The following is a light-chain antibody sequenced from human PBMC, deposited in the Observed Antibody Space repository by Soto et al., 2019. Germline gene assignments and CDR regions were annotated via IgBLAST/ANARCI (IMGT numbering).Light chain of an antibody. CDR2: EVT. CDR3: SSFTSSLTLVI. V-gene: IGLV2-14*01. Sequence: QSVLSQPASVSGSPGQSITISCTGTTSDVGGYNYVSWYQQHPGRAPKLIIYEVTNRPSGVSNRFSGSKSGNTASLTISGLQAEDEADYYCSSFTSSLTLVIFGGGTKVTVL. J-gene: IGLJ2*01. CDR1: TSDVGGYNY.